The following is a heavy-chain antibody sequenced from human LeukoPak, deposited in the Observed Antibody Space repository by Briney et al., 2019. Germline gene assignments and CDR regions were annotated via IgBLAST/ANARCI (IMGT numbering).Heavy chain of an antibody. CDR3: ASLKNYYDSSGYLVTDAFDI. CDR1: GYTFTNYG. CDR2: ISAYNGNT. J-gene: IGHJ3*02. V-gene: IGHV1-18*01. Sequence: PRASVKVSCKASGYTFTNYGISWVRQAPGQGLEWMGWISAYNGNTNYAQKLQGRVTMTTDTSTSTAYMELRSLKSDDTAVYYCASLKNYYDSSGYLVTDAFDIWGQGTMVTVSS. D-gene: IGHD3-22*01.